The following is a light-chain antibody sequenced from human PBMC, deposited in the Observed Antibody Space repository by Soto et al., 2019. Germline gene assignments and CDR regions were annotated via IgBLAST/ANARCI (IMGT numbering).Light chain of an antibody. J-gene: IGKJ2*01. CDR1: QNVNNRY. CDR2: GAH. Sequence: EIVLTQSPGTLSLSPGERATLSCRASQNVNNRYVAWYQQKPGQAPRLLIYGAHVRAPDIPDRFSGSGSGTGFTLTIGRLEPEDFAVYYCQQYGALPRTFGQGTRLEIK. V-gene: IGKV3-20*01. CDR3: QQYGALPRT.